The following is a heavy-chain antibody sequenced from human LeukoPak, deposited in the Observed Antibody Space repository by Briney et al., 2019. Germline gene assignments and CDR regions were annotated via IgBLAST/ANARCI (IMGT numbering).Heavy chain of an antibody. J-gene: IGHJ6*03. CDR3: AREHCSGGSCYSIYYYYYMDV. CDR2: IYYSGST. D-gene: IGHD2-15*01. CDR1: GGSISSYY. Sequence: PSETLSLTCTVSGGSISSYYWSWIRQPPGKGLEWIGYIYYSGSTNYNPSLKSRVTISVDTSKNQFSLKLRSVTAADTAVYYCAREHCSGGSCYSIYYYYYMDVWGKGTTVTVSS. V-gene: IGHV4-59*01.